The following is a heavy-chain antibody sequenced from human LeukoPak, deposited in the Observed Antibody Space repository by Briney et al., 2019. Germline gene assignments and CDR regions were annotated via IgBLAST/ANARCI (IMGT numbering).Heavy chain of an antibody. D-gene: IGHD2-21*01. CDR1: GFTFSNYA. CDR3: AKKVITYYYGMDV. J-gene: IGHJ6*02. CDR2: ISGSGGAT. V-gene: IGHV3-23*01. Sequence: GGSLRLSCAASGFTFSNYAMSWVRQAPGKGLEWVSGISGSGGATCYADSVKGRFTISRDNSKNTLYLQMSGLRAEDTAVYYYAKKVITYYYGMDVWGQGTTVTVSS.